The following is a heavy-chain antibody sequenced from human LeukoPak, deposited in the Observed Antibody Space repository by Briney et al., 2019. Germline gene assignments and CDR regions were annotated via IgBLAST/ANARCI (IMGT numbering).Heavy chain of an antibody. V-gene: IGHV4-34*01. CDR2: INHSGST. Sequence: PSETLSLTCAVYGGSFSGYYWSWIRQPPGKGLEWIGEINHSGSTNYNPSLKSRVTISVDTSKNQFSLKQSSVTAADTAVYYCAREGYYDFWTPSYYFDYWGQGTLVTVSP. J-gene: IGHJ4*02. CDR3: AREGYYDFWTPSYYFDY. D-gene: IGHD3-3*01. CDR1: GGSFSGYY.